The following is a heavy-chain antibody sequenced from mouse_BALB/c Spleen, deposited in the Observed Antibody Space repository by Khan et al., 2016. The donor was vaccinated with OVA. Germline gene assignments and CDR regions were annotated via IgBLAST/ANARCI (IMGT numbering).Heavy chain of an antibody. J-gene: IGHJ2*01. CDR3: ARMSRK. CDR2: IDPPNGNT. CDR1: GLNIKNNY. V-gene: IGHV14-3*02. Sequence: EVQLQESGAELVKPGATVKLSCKASGLNIKNNYMHWLKQWPEQGLEWIGRIDPPNGNTKYDPKFQGKATITADKSSNTAYLQLRSLASGDTSVYYCARMSRKWGQGTTLTVSS.